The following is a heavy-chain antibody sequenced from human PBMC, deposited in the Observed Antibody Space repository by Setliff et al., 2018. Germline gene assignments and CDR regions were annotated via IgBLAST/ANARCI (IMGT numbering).Heavy chain of an antibody. CDR3: ARTTGSTHNWLDP. CDR2: IHPSGST. Sequence: TLSLTCTVSGDSISSGSYHWSWIRKPAGKGLEWIGRIHPSGSTNYNTSLKSRVTISVDTSKNQFSLKVSSVTAADTAVYYCARTTGSTHNWLDPWGPGTLVTVSS. J-gene: IGHJ5*02. V-gene: IGHV4-61*02. CDR1: GDSISSGSYH. D-gene: IGHD1-1*01.